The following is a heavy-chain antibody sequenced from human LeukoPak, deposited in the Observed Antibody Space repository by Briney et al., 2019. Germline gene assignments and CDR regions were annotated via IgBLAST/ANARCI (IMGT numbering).Heavy chain of an antibody. CDR1: GYSISSGYY. CDR3: AGSNPRYYYMDV. Sequence: SETLSLTCTVSGYSISSGYYWGWIRQPPGKGLEWIGSIYHSGSTYYNPSLKSRVTISVDTSKNQFSLKLSSVTAAHTAVYYCAGSNPRYYYMDVWGKGTTVTVSS. CDR2: IYHSGST. V-gene: IGHV4-38-2*02. J-gene: IGHJ6*03. D-gene: IGHD4-23*01.